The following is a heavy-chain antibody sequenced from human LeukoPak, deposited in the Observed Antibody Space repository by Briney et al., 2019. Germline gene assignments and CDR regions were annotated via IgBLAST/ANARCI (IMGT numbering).Heavy chain of an antibody. CDR3: ARAPSLRIIPPYYYYMDV. Sequence: PGGSLRLSCAASGFTFSSYAMSWVRQAPGKGLEWVSAISGSGGSTYYADSVKGRFTISRDNAKNSLYLQMNSLRAEDTAVYYCARAPSLRIIPPYYYYMDVWGKGTTVTVSS. V-gene: IGHV3-23*01. CDR1: GFTFSSYA. CDR2: ISGSGGST. J-gene: IGHJ6*03. D-gene: IGHD4-17*01.